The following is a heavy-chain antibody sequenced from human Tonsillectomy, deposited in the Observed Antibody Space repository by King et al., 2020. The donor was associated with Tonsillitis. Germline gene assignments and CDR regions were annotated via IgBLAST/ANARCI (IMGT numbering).Heavy chain of an antibody. V-gene: IGHV3-72*01. D-gene: IGHD3-16*02. CDR1: GFTFSDHY. Sequence: VQLVESGGGLVQPGGSLRLSCAASGFTFSDHYMAWVRQAPGKGLECVGRTRNKVNNYTTEYAASVKGRFTISRDDSKNSLYLQMNSLKTEDTAVYYCARAGYDYVWGSYPYYYYGMDVWGKGTTVTVSS. CDR2: TRNKVNNYTT. J-gene: IGHJ6*04. CDR3: ARAGYDYVWGSYPYYYYGMDV.